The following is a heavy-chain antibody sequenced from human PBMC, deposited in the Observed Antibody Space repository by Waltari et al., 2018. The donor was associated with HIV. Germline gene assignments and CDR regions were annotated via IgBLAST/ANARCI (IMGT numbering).Heavy chain of an antibody. CDR2: LYYSGST. Sequence: QLQLQESGPGLVKPSETLSLTCTVSGGSISSSSYYWGWIRQPPGKGLEWIGSLYYSGSTYYNPSLKSRVNISVDTAKNQFSLKLSSVTAADTAVYYCAGTYYYDSSGYYQFYYWGQGTLVTVSS. D-gene: IGHD3-22*01. CDR1: GGSISSSSYY. CDR3: AGTYYYDSSGYYQFYY. J-gene: IGHJ4*02. V-gene: IGHV4-39*01.